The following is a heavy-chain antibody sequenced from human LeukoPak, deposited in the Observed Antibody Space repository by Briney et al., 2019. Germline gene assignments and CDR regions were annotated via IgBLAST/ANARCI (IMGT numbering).Heavy chain of an antibody. CDR3: ARRPIRGALDY. CDR2: IYYSGST. J-gene: IGHJ4*02. Sequence: KPSETLSLTCTVSGGSISSYYWSWIRQPPGKGLEWIGYIYYSGSTNYNPSLKSRVTISVDTSKNQFSLKLSSVTAADTAVYYCARRPIRGALDYWGQGTLVTVSS. CDR1: GGSISSYY. D-gene: IGHD3-10*01. V-gene: IGHV4-59*08.